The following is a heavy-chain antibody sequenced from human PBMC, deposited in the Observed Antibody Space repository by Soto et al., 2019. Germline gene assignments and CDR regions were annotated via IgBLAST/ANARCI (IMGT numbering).Heavy chain of an antibody. V-gene: IGHV3-23*01. D-gene: IGHD3-22*01. CDR2: ISGTGGST. CDR1: GFTFSSYA. Sequence: GGSLRLSCAASGFTFSSYAMSWVRQAPGKGLEWVSTISGTGGSTYYPDSVKGRFTISRDNSKNTVYLQMNSLRDEDAAVYYCAKEMTSGYYLFDYWGQGTLVTVSS. J-gene: IGHJ4*02. CDR3: AKEMTSGYYLFDY.